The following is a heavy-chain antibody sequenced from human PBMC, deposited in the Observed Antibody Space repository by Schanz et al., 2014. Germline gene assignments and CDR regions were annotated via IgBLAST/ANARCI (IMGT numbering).Heavy chain of an antibody. CDR1: GFTFSSYW. Sequence: DVQLLESGGGLVQPGGSLRLSCAASGFTFSSYWMHWVRQAPGKGLVWISRINSDGSSASYADSVKGRFTISRDNAKNSLYLQMNSLRVDDTAFYFCAKVRGDQRGAFDSWGQGTLVTVSS. CDR2: INSDGSSA. CDR3: AKVRGDQRGAFDS. J-gene: IGHJ4*02. D-gene: IGHD4-17*01. V-gene: IGHV3-74*02.